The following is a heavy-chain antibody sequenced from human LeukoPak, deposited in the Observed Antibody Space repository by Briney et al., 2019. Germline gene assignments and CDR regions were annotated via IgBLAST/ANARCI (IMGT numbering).Heavy chain of an antibody. V-gene: IGHV4-39*01. CDR2: IYYNGDT. J-gene: IGHJ6*02. Sequence: SETLSLTCTVSGGSITTSCCYWGWVRQSPGTALEWIGGIYYNGDTYYNPSLKSRVTLSVDTSKNQFPLNLSPVTAADTAVYYCAKMRMANYYYHGMDVWGQGTRVIVS. D-gene: IGHD5-24*01. CDR1: GGSITTSCCY. CDR3: AKMRMANYYYHGMDV.